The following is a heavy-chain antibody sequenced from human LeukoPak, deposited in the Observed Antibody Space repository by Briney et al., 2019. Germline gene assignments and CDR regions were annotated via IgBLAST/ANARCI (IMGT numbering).Heavy chain of an antibody. J-gene: IGHJ4*02. Sequence: GGSLRLSCAASGFTFSSYSMNWVGQAPGKGLEWVSSISSSSSYIYYADSVKGRFTISRDNAKNSLYLQMNSLRAEDTAVYYCARDPFYFDSSGYYWGGQGTLVTVSS. CDR2: ISSSSSYI. V-gene: IGHV3-21*01. D-gene: IGHD3-22*01. CDR1: GFTFSSYS. CDR3: ARDPFYFDSSGYYW.